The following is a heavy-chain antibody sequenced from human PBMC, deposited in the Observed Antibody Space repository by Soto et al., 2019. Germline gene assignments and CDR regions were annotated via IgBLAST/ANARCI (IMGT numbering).Heavy chain of an antibody. Sequence: GGSLRLSCAASGFTFSSYAMSWVRQAPGKGLEWVSAISGSGGSTYYADSVKGRFTISRDNSKNTLYLQMNSLRAEDTAVYYCAKGAADCSSTSCYGGINWFDPWGQGTLVTVSS. CDR1: GFTFSSYA. J-gene: IGHJ5*02. D-gene: IGHD2-2*01. CDR2: ISGSGGST. V-gene: IGHV3-23*01. CDR3: AKGAADCSSTSCYGGINWFDP.